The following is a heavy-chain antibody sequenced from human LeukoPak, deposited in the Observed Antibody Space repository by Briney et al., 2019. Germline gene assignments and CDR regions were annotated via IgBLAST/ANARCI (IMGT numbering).Heavy chain of an antibody. CDR3: AKGHRLCTSGNCNSQVDY. CDR2: VSASGAQT. J-gene: IGHJ4*01. V-gene: IGHV3-23*01. D-gene: IGHD2-15*01. CDR1: GFTFTNFV. Sequence: GGSLRLSCAASGFTFTNFVMSWVRQAPGKGLEWISTVSASGAQTYFAASVKGRFTISRDNSKNTLYLQMYSLRVEDTATYYCAKGHRLCTSGNCNSQVDYWGHGTLVTVSP.